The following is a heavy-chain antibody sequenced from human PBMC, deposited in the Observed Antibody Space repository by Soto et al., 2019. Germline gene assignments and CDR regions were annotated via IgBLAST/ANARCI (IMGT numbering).Heavy chain of an antibody. Sequence: EVQLLESGGGFVQPGGSLRLSCAASGFTFSSYAMSWVRQAPGKGLEWVSVISGSGSNTYYADSAKGRFTISRDNSKNTVYLQMGSLRAEDTAVYYCAKGVYASGTRRVPFDYWGQGTLVTVSS. CDR1: GFTFSSYA. D-gene: IGHD3-10*01. V-gene: IGHV3-23*01. J-gene: IGHJ4*02. CDR2: ISGSGSNT. CDR3: AKGVYASGTRRVPFDY.